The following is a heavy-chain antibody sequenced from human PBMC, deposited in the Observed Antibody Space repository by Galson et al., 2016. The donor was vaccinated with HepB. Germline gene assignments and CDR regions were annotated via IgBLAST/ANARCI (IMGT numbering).Heavy chain of an antibody. CDR2: LDGSGTWQ. Sequence: SLRLSCAASGFTFNTYAMSWVRQAPGTGLEWISSLDGSGTWQHSSESLKGRFTISSDNGENTLFLQMNSLTPQDTAVYYCARGQGGFEGFVHWGQGTLVTVS. CDR1: GFTFNTYA. CDR3: ARGQGGFEGFVH. D-gene: IGHD3-10*01. V-gene: IGHV3-23*05. J-gene: IGHJ5*02.